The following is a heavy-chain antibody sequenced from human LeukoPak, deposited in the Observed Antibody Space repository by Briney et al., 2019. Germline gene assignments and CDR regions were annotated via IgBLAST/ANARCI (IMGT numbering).Heavy chain of an antibody. CDR2: ISAYNGVT. Sequence: ASVKVSCKASGYTFTSHGIGWVRQAPGQGLEWMGWISAYNGVTDYAENFQDRLTMTTDTSTNTAYMELRSLRSDDTAVYYCTRDAGDYGGSGSYPDYWGQGTLVTVSS. D-gene: IGHD3-10*01. V-gene: IGHV1-18*01. J-gene: IGHJ4*02. CDR1: GYTFTSHG. CDR3: TRDAGDYGGSGSYPDY.